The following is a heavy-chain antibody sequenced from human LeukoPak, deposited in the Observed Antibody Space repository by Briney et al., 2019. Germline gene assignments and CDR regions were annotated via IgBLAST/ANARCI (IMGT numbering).Heavy chain of an antibody. J-gene: IGHJ4*02. CDR3: AKGDSN. V-gene: IGHV3-30*02. CDR2: IRNDIPKDGINK. CDR1: GLIFRNSG. Sequence: GGSLRPSCTTPGLIFRNSGMHWVRKAPGKGLEWVALIRNDIPKDGINKYYADSVRGRFTLSRDNSKNTVYLQMNSLRVADTAMCYCAKGDSNWGQGTLVTVSS. D-gene: IGHD6-13*01.